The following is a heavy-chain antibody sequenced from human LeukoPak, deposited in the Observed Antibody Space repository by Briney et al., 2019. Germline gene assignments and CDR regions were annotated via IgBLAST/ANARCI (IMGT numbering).Heavy chain of an antibody. J-gene: IGHJ4*02. Sequence: GGSLRLSCVASGFTLSRYGMSWVRQAPGKGLEWVSGISGNDGSTYYADSVRGRFILSRDNPKNTLYVKMNNLRVDDTAVYYCAKFFMGYCSGGSCDDYFDYWGQGTLVTVSS. CDR2: ISGNDGST. CDR1: GFTLSRYG. V-gene: IGHV3-23*01. CDR3: AKFFMGYCSGGSCDDYFDY. D-gene: IGHD2-15*01.